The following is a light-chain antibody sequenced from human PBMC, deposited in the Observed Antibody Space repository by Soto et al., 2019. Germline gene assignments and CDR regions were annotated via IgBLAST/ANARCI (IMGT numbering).Light chain of an antibody. Sequence: DIQMTQSPSSLSASVGDIVTITCRASQGIRNHLGWYQQKPGKVPKRLIYAASSLHTGVTSRFSGSGSGTEVILTISSLQTEDFATYYCLQHDSYPWTFGQGTKVEIK. J-gene: IGKJ1*01. V-gene: IGKV1-17*01. CDR1: QGIRNH. CDR2: AAS. CDR3: LQHDSYPWT.